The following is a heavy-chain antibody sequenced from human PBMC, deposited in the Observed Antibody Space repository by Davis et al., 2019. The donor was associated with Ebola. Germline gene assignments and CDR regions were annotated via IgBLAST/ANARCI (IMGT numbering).Heavy chain of an antibody. Sequence: SETLSLTCTVSGGSISSSSYYWGWIRQPPGKGLEWIGRFYYSGSTYYNPSLKSRVPISVDTSKNQFSLKLSSVTAADTAVYYCARGLVFGVVTLYYYGMDVWGQGTTVTVSS. CDR2: FYYSGST. D-gene: IGHD3-3*01. CDR1: GGSISSSSYY. V-gene: IGHV4-39*07. CDR3: ARGLVFGVVTLYYYGMDV. J-gene: IGHJ6*02.